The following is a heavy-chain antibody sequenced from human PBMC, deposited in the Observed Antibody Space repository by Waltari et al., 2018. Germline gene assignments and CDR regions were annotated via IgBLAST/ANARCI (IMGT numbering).Heavy chain of an antibody. CDR2: ISAYNGNT. CDR3: ARGTYYYDSSGYSYNWFDP. V-gene: IGHV1-18*01. CDR1: GYTFTSYG. D-gene: IGHD3-22*01. Sequence: QVQLVQSGAEVKKPGASVKVSCTASGYTFTSYGISWVRQAPGQGLEWMGWISAYNGNTNYAQKLQGRVTMTTDTSTSTAYMELRSLRSDDTAVYYCARGTYYYDSSGYSYNWFDPWGQGTLVTVSS. J-gene: IGHJ5*02.